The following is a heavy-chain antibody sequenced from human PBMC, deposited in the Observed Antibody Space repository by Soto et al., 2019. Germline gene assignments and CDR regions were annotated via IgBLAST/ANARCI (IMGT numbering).Heavy chain of an antibody. CDR1: GGSISSSSYY. D-gene: IGHD6-25*01. V-gene: IGHV4-39*01. CDR2: IYYSGST. J-gene: IGHJ4*02. CDR3: RLQRPQDY. Sequence: SETLSLTCTVSGGSISSSSYYWGWIRQPPGKGLEWIGSIYYSGSTYYNPSLKSRVTISVDTSKNQFSLKLSSVTAADTAVYYCRLQRPQDYWGQGTLVTVSS.